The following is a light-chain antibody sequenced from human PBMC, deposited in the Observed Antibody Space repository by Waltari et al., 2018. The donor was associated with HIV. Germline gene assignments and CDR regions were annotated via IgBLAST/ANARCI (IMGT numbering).Light chain of an antibody. J-gene: IGLJ2*01. V-gene: IGLV1-40*01. Sequence: HSLLTQPPSVSGAPGQRVTISCTGSSSNIGAGYDVHWYQKYPGTAPKLLIFPNIHLPSGVPDRFSGSKSVTSASLVITGLQAEDEADYYCQSYDRRLMWVFGGGTSLTV. CDR2: PNI. CDR1: SSNIGAGYD. CDR3: QSYDRRLMWV.